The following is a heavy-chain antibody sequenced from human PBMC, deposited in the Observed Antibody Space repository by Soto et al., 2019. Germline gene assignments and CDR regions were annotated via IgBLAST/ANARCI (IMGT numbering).Heavy chain of an antibody. V-gene: IGHV3-21*04. CDR3: AKDPMGAIFFLVRQDDAFDI. J-gene: IGHJ3*02. D-gene: IGHD3-3*01. CDR1: GFTFSSYS. CDR2: ISSSSSYI. Sequence: GGSLRLSCAASGFTFSSYSMNWVRQAPGKGLEWVSSISSSSSYIYYADSVKGRFTISRDNSKNTLYLQMNSLRAEDTAVYYCAKDPMGAIFFLVRQDDAFDIWGQGTMVTVSS.